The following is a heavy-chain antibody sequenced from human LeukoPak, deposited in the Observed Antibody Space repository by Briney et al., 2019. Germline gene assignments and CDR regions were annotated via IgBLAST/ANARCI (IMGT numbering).Heavy chain of an antibody. CDR2: ISTTGGYT. CDR3: AKKPATTKFPFDI. J-gene: IGHJ4*02. D-gene: IGHD1-1*01. CDR1: GFSFSTYD. Sequence: GGSLRLSCVGSGFSFSTYDMGWVRQTPGKGLEWVSAISTTGGYTEYADSVKGRFTISRDNSQNTLFLQMHSLRAEDTAVYYCAKKPATTKFPFDIWGQGTLVTVSP. V-gene: IGHV3-23*01.